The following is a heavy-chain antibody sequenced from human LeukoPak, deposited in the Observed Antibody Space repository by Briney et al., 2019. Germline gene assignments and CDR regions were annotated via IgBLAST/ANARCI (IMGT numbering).Heavy chain of an antibody. CDR3: ARETVAGTYYFDY. D-gene: IGHD6-19*01. CDR1: GGSFSGYY. Sequence: SETLSLTCAVYGGSFSGYYWSWIRQPPGKGLEWIGEINHSGSTNYNRSLKSRVTISVDTSKNQFSLKLSSVTAADTAVYYCARETVAGTYYFDYWGQGTLVTVSS. CDR2: INHSGST. V-gene: IGHV4-34*01. J-gene: IGHJ4*02.